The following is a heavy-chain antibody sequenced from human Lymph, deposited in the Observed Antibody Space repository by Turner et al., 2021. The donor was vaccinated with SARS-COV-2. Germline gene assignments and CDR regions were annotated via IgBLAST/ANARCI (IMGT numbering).Heavy chain of an antibody. CDR1: GGTFSSYA. CDR3: ARDSPYCSSTSCYDP. V-gene: IGHV1-69*10. CDR2: IIPILAIA. Sequence: QVQLVQSGAEVKKPGSSVKVSCKASGGTFSSYAITWVRQAPGQGLERMGGIIPILAIANYAQKFQGRVTITADKSTSTAYMELSSLRSEDTAVYYCARDSPYCSSTSCYDPWGQGTLVTVSS. J-gene: IGHJ5*02. D-gene: IGHD2-2*01.